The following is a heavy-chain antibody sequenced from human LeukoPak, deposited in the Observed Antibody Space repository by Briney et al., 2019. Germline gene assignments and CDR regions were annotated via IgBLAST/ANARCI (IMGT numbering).Heavy chain of an antibody. CDR2: MNPNSGNT. D-gene: IGHD4-17*01. CDR3: ARGHCGDYVFDY. J-gene: IGHJ4*02. CDR1: GYTFTSYD. Sequence: ASVKVSCKASGYTFTSYDINWVRQATGQGLEWMGWMNPNSGNTGYAQKFQGRVTMTRNTSISTAYMELSSLRSEDTAVYYCARGHCGDYVFDYWGQGTLVTVSS. V-gene: IGHV1-8*01.